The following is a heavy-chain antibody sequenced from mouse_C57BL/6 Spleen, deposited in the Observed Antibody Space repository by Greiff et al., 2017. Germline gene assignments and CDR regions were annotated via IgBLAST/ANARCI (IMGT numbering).Heavy chain of an antibody. CDR3: ARHYEYDYYYAMDY. V-gene: IGHV1-22*01. D-gene: IGHD2-4*01. J-gene: IGHJ4*01. CDR1: GYTFTDYN. CDR2: INPNNGGT. Sequence: EVQLQQSGPELVKPGASVKMSCKASGYTFTDYNMHWVKQSHGKSLEWIGYINPNNGGTSYNQKFKGKATLTVNKSSSTAYMELRSLTSEDSAVYYCARHYEYDYYYAMDYWGQGTSVTVSS.